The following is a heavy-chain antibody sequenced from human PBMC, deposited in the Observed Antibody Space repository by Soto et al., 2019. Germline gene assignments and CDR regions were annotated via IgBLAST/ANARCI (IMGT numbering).Heavy chain of an antibody. D-gene: IGHD3-16*01. CDR3: ARMLGGARYFDY. CDR2: IYSGGST. CDR1: GFTVSGNF. Sequence: EVQLVESGGDLVQPGGSLRLSCAASGFTVSGNFMTWVRQAPGKGLEWVSVIYSGGSTYYADSVKDRFTISRDNSKNTLYLQMNTLRAEDTAVYYCARMLGGARYFDYWGQGTLVTVSS. V-gene: IGHV3-66*01. J-gene: IGHJ4*02.